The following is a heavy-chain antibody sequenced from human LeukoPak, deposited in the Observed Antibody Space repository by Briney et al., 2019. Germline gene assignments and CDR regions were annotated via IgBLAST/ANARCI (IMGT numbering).Heavy chain of an antibody. D-gene: IGHD7-27*01. J-gene: IGHJ4*02. Sequence: GGSLRLSCAASGFTFSSYAMSWVRQAPGKGLEWVSAISGSGGSTYYADSVKGRFTISRDNSKNTLYLQMNSLRAEDTAVYYCAKAIKLGIRGGLGYWGQGTLVAVSS. V-gene: IGHV3-23*01. CDR3: AKAIKLGIRGGLGY. CDR2: ISGSGGST. CDR1: GFTFSSYA.